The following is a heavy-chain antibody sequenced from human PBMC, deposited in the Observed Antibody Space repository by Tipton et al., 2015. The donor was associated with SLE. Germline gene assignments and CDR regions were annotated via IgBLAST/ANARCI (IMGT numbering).Heavy chain of an antibody. Sequence: TLSLTCTVSRGSISRGGYYWSWIRQHPGKGLEWIGYIYYSGRTLYNPPLKSRATLSVDTSTNQFSLKLASVTAADTAVYYCARGPTPVDPWGQGTLVIVSS. J-gene: IGHJ5*02. CDR2: IYYSGRT. CDR1: RGSISRGGYY. V-gene: IGHV4-31*03. CDR3: ARGPTPVDP.